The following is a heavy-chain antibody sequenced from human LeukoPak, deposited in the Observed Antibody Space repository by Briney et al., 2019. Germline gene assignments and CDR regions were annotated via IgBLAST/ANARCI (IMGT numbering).Heavy chain of an antibody. D-gene: IGHD3-10*01. J-gene: IGHJ6*04. V-gene: IGHV4-59*12. CDR3: ARLPYGSGYWLHREGRDV. CDR1: GGSISSYY. CDR2: IYYSGST. Sequence: PSETLSLTCTVSGGSISSYYWSWIRQPPGKGLERIGYIYYSGSTNYNPSLKSRVTISVDTSKKQFSLNLTSVTAADTAVYYCARLPYGSGYWLHREGRDVWGKGTTVTISS.